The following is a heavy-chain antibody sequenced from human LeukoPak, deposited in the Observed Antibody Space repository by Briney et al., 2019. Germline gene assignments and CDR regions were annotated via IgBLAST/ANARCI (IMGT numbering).Heavy chain of an antibody. D-gene: IGHD1-26*01. J-gene: IGHJ4*02. CDR3: ARDSVATVGAIDY. CDR2: ISSSSSYI. Sequence: PGGSLRLSCAASGFTFSSYSMNWVRQAPGKGLEWVSSISSSSSYIYYADSVKGRFTISRDNAKNSLYLQMNSLRAEDTAVYYCARDSVATVGAIDYWGQGTLVTVSS. V-gene: IGHV3-21*01. CDR1: GFTFSSYS.